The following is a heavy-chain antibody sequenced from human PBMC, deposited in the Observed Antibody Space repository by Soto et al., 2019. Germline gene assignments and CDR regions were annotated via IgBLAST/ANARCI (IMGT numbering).Heavy chain of an antibody. CDR1: GFTFTSSA. J-gene: IGHJ3*02. CDR2: IVVGSGNT. Sequence: GASVKVSCKASGFTFTSSAMQWVRQARGQRLEWIGWIVVGSGNTNYAQKFQERVTITRDMSTSTAYMELSSLRSEDTAVYYCAAVSTYFDPYAFDIWGQGTMVTVSS. D-gene: IGHD3-9*01. V-gene: IGHV1-58*02. CDR3: AAVSTYFDPYAFDI.